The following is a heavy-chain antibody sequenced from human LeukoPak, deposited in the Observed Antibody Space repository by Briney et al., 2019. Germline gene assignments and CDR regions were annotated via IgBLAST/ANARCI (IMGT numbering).Heavy chain of an antibody. CDR1: GYTFTGYY. J-gene: IGHJ5*02. D-gene: IGHD1-26*01. Sequence: ASVKVSCKASGYTFTGYYLHWVRQAPGQGLEWMGWIKLHSGGTNFAQKFQGRVTMTRDTSTSTAYMELSRLGSDDTAVYYCATVGAKGAEWFDPWGQGTLVTVSS. CDR2: IKLHSGGT. V-gene: IGHV1-2*02. CDR3: ATVGAKGAEWFDP.